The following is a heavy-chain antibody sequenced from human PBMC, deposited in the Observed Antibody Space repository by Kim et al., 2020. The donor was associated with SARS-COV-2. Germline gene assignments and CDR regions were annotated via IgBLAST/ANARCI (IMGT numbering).Heavy chain of an antibody. CDR3: ASLPNSGYAH. J-gene: IGHJ4*02. CDR1: GFTFSSYA. D-gene: IGHD5-12*01. V-gene: IGHV3-30*04. CDR2: ITYDGSNK. Sequence: GGSLRLSCAASGFTFSSYAMHWVRQAPSKGLEWVAVITYDGSNKYYADSVKGRFTISRDNSKNTLYLQMNSLRAEDTAVYYCASLPNSGYAHWGQGTQFT.